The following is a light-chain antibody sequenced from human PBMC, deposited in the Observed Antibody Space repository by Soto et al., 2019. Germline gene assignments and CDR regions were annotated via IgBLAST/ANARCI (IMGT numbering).Light chain of an antibody. CDR1: QSISSY. Sequence: DIQMTQSPSSLAASVVDRVTITCRASQSISSYLNWYQQKPGKAPKLLIYAASSLQSGVPSRFSGSGSGTDFTLTISSLQPEDFATYYCQQSYSTPHTFGQGTRLEN. CDR2: AAS. CDR3: QQSYSTPHT. J-gene: IGKJ5*01. V-gene: IGKV1-39*01.